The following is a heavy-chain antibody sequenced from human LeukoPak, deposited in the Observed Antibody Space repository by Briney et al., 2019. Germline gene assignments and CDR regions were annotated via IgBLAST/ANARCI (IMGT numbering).Heavy chain of an antibody. CDR2: INPNSGGT. V-gene: IGHV1-2*02. Sequence: ASVEVSCKASVYTFTGYYMHWVRQAPGQGLEWMGWINPNSGGTNYAQKFQGRVTMTRDTSISTAYMELSRLRSDDTAVYYCAGETCCSSTSCYSGLDYWGQGTLVTVSS. CDR3: AGETCCSSTSCYSGLDY. J-gene: IGHJ4*02. D-gene: IGHD2-2*02. CDR1: VYTFTGYY.